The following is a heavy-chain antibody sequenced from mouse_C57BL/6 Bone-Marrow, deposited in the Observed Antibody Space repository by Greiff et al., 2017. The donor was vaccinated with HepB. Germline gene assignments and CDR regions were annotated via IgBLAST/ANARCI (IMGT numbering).Heavy chain of an antibody. J-gene: IGHJ2*01. V-gene: IGHV5-9-1*02. D-gene: IGHD2-3*01. CDR3: TRVVYDGYYNYFDY. CDR1: GFTFSSYA. CDR2: ISSGGDYI. Sequence: EVNLVESGEGLVKPGGSLKLSCAASGFTFSSYAMSWVRQTPEKRLEWVAYISSGGDYIYYSDTVKGRVTISRDNARNTLYLQMSSLKSEDTAMYYCTRVVYDGYYNYFDYWGQGTTLTVSS.